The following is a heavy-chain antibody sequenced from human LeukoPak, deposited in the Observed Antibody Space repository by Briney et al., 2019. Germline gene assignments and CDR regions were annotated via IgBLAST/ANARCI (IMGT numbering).Heavy chain of an antibody. CDR3: AKSAIAARPDYYFDY. J-gene: IGHJ4*02. Sequence: PGGSLRLSCAASGFTFSSYAMSWVRQAPGKGLEWVSGISWNSGSIGYADSVKGRFTISRDNAKNSLYLQMNSLRAEDMALYYCAKSAIAARPDYYFDYWGQGTLVTVSS. CDR2: ISWNSGSI. D-gene: IGHD6-6*01. V-gene: IGHV3-9*03. CDR1: GFTFSSYA.